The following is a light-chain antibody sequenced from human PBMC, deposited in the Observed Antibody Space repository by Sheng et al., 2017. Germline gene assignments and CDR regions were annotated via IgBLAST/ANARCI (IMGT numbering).Light chain of an antibody. J-gene: IGKJ2*01. CDR1: QSVSSN. CDR2: TAS. CDR3: QQYNNWPREYT. Sequence: EIVMTQSPDTLSVSPGERATLSCRASQSVSSNLAWYQQKPGQAPRLLIYTASTRATGIPARFSGSGSGTEFTLTISSLQSEDFAVYYCQQYNNWPREYTFGQGTKLDIK. V-gene: IGKV3-15*01.